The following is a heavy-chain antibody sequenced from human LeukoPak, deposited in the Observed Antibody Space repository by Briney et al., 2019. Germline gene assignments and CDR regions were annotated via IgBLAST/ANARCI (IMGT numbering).Heavy chain of an antibody. CDR1: GDSVSSNSAA. CDR2: TYYRSKWYN. Sequence: SQTLSLTCAISGDSVSSNSAAWNWIRQSPSRGLEWLGRTYYRSKWYNDYAVSVKSRITINPDTSKSQFSLQLNSVTPEDTAVYYCARAVPTMAQWLVRSRYFDYWGQGTLVTVSS. J-gene: IGHJ4*02. V-gene: IGHV6-1*01. CDR3: ARAVPTMAQWLVRSRYFDY. D-gene: IGHD6-19*01.